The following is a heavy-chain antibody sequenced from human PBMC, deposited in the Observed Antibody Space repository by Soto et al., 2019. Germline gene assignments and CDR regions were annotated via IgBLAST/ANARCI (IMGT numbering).Heavy chain of an antibody. CDR1: GGSISSGGYY. Sequence: SETLSLTCTVSGGSISSGGYYWSWIRQHPGKGLEWIGYIYYSGSTYYNPSLKSRVTISVDTSKNQFSLKLSSVTAADTAVYYCARVRRTLYDSSGYGDFDYWGQGTLVTVSS. CDR2: IYYSGST. D-gene: IGHD3-22*01. CDR3: ARVRRTLYDSSGYGDFDY. J-gene: IGHJ4*02. V-gene: IGHV4-31*03.